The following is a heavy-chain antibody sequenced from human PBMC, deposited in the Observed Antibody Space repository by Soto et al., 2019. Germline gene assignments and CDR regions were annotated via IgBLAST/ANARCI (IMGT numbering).Heavy chain of an antibody. CDR2: IYSSGST. V-gene: IGHV4-61*01. CDR1: GGSVSSDTHY. CDR3: ARFVRSCSGTTCYTRADV. J-gene: IGHJ6*02. D-gene: IGHD2-2*02. Sequence: SETLSLTFTVSGGSVSSDTHYWSCIRQPPWKRLEWIGFIYSSGSTNYNPSLKSRVTMSVDTSKNQFSLKLRSVIVADTAVYHCARFVRSCSGTTCYTRADVWGQGTTVPVYS.